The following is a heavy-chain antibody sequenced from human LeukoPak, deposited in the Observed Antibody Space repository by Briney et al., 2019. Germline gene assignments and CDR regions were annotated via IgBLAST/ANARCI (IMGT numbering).Heavy chain of an antibody. CDR2: IIPIFGTA. J-gene: IGHJ5*02. D-gene: IGHD2/OR15-2a*01. CDR3: ARGTTTNWFDP. Sequence: SVKVSCKASGGTFSSYAISWERQAPGQGLEWMGGIIPIFGTANYAQKFQGRVTITADESTSTASMELPSLRSEGTAVYYCARGTTTNWFDPWGQGTLVTASS. V-gene: IGHV1-69*13. CDR1: GGTFSSYA.